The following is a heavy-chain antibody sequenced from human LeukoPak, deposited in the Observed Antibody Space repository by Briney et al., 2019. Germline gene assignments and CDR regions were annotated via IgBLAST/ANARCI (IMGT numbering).Heavy chain of an antibody. CDR1: GFTFSDYY. D-gene: IGHD6-19*01. CDR2: ISSSGSTI. J-gene: IGHJ4*02. Sequence: GGSLRLSCATSGFTFSDYYMSWIRQAPGKGLEWVSYISSSGSTIQYADSVKGRFTISRDNAKNSLYLQMNSLRDEDTAVYYCARIFKEYSSGWYPGLHFDYWGQGTLVTVSS. CDR3: ARIFKEYSSGWYPGLHFDY. V-gene: IGHV3-11*04.